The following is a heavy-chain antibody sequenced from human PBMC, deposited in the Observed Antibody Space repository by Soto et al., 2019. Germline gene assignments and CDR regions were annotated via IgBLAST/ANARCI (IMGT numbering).Heavy chain of an antibody. J-gene: IGHJ4*02. CDR3: AKDRMKSGATPYYFDY. V-gene: IGHV3-23*01. CDR1: GFTFSSYA. CDR2: ISGSGGSR. D-gene: IGHD1-26*01. Sequence: EVQLLESGGGLVQPGGSLRLSCAASGFTFSSYAMSWVRQAPGKGLEWVSAISGSGGSRYYADSVKGRFTISRDNSKNTLYLQMNSLRAEDTAVYYCAKDRMKSGATPYYFDYWGQGTLVTVSS.